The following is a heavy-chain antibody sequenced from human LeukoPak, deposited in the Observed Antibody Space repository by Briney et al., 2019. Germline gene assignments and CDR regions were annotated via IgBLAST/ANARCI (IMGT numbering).Heavy chain of an antibody. Sequence: GGSLRLSCAASGLTFSSYAMSWVRQAPGKGLEWVSAISGSGGSTYYADSVKGRFTISRDNSKNTLYLQMNSLRAEDTAVYYCAKAQVAYSSGWSAVDYWGQGTLVTVSS. CDR2: ISGSGGST. V-gene: IGHV3-23*01. J-gene: IGHJ4*02. CDR3: AKAQVAYSSGWSAVDY. CDR1: GLTFSSYA. D-gene: IGHD6-19*01.